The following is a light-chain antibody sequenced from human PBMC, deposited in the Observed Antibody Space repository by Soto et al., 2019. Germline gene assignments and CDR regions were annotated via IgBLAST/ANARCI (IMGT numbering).Light chain of an antibody. CDR2: DAS. V-gene: IGKV3-11*01. CDR3: QQRNNWPPIT. CDR1: QSVSSY. J-gene: IGKJ5*01. Sequence: EIVLTQSPATLSLSPGERATLSCRASQSVSSYLVWYQQKPGQAPRLLIYDASNRATGIPARFSGSGSGTDFTLTICSLEPEDFAVYYCQQRNNWPPITFGQGTRLEIK.